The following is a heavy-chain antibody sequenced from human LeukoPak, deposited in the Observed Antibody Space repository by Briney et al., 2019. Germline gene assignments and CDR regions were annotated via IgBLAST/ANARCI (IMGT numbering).Heavy chain of an antibody. Sequence: GGSLRLSCAASGFTVSSNYMSWVRQAPGKGLEWVSVIYSGGSTYYADSVKGRFTISRDNSKNTLSLQVSSLRAEDTAIYYCAKGLKTAVGPYKGYHYYMDVWGKGTTVTVSS. CDR3: AKGLKTAVGPYKGYHYYMDV. J-gene: IGHJ6*03. CDR2: IYSGGST. CDR1: GFTVSSNY. D-gene: IGHD5-18*01. V-gene: IGHV3-53*01.